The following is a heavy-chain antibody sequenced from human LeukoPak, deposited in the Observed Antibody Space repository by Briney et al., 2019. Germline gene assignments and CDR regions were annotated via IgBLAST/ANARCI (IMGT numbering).Heavy chain of an antibody. CDR1: GFTFSSYA. D-gene: IGHD3-22*01. V-gene: IGHV3-23*01. J-gene: IGHJ5*02. CDR2: ISGSGGRT. CDR3: AKSVTYYYDDIAT. Sequence: GGSLRLSCAASGFTFSSYAMSWVRQAPGKGLEWVSAISGSGGRTYYADSVKGRFTTSRDKSKNTLYLQMNSLRAEDTAVYYCAKSVTYYYDDIATWGQGTLVTVSS.